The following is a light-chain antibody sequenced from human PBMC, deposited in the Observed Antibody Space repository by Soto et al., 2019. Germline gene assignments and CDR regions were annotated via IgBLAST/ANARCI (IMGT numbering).Light chain of an antibody. CDR3: QQYNNWPRT. CDR1: HSVSNN. J-gene: IGKJ1*01. Sequence: EIVMTQSPATLSVSPGERATLSCRASHSVSNNLAWYQQKPGQAPRLLIYAASTRATGIPARFSGSGSGTEFTLTISSLQSEDFAVYFCQQYNNWPRTFGQGTKVDIK. CDR2: AAS. V-gene: IGKV3-15*01.